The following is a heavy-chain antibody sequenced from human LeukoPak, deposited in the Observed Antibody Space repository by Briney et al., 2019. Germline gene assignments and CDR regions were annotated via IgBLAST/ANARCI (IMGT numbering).Heavy chain of an antibody. Sequence: PSETLSLTCTVSGGSISSYYWSWIRQPPGKGLEWIGYIYYSGSTNYNPSLKSRLTISVDTSKNQFSLKLSCVTAADTAVYYCATYGGDSVSYYYHMDVWGTGTTVTVSS. D-gene: IGHD2-21*02. CDR2: IYYSGST. CDR3: ATYGGDSVSYYYHMDV. CDR1: GGSISSYY. V-gene: IGHV4-59*01. J-gene: IGHJ6*03.